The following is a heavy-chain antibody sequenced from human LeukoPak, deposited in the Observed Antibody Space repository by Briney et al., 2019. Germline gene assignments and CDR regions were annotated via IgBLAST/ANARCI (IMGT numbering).Heavy chain of an antibody. Sequence: PSETLSLTCAVSGGSFSGYYWNWIRQPPGKGVEWVWESNHSGSTNYYPSLKSRVTISVDPSKIQFSLKLSSVTAADTAVYYCARETEDGYLDYWGQGTLVTVSS. CDR2: SNHSGST. CDR1: GGSFSGYY. D-gene: IGHD5-24*01. J-gene: IGHJ4*02. CDR3: ARETEDGYLDY. V-gene: IGHV4-34*01.